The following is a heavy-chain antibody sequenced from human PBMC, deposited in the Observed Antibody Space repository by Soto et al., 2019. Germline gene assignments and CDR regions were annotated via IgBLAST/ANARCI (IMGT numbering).Heavy chain of an antibody. Sequence: SETLSLTCTVSGGSISSSSYYWGWIRQPPGKGLEWIGSIYYSGSTYYNPSLKSRVTISVDTSKNQFSLKLSSVTAADTAVYYCARASTTVTVLGYYYYYMDVWGKGTTVTVSS. D-gene: IGHD4-17*01. CDR1: GGSISSSSYY. V-gene: IGHV4-39*01. CDR3: ARASTTVTVLGYYYYYMDV. J-gene: IGHJ6*03. CDR2: IYYSGST.